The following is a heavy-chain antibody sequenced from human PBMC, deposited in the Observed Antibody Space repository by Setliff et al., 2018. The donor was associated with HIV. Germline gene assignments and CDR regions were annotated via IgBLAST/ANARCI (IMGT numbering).Heavy chain of an antibody. D-gene: IGHD5-18*01. CDR2: ISYDGNNK. CDR3: ARDWLADGYSTKFAFDI. J-gene: IGHJ3*02. CDR1: GFTFSSYA. V-gene: IGHV3-30*07. Sequence: SCAASGFTFSSYAMHWVRQAPGKGLEWVAIISYDGNNKYYADSVKGRFTISRDSATNSLYLQMNSLRADDTAVYYCARDWLADGYSTKFAFDIWGQGTMVTVSS.